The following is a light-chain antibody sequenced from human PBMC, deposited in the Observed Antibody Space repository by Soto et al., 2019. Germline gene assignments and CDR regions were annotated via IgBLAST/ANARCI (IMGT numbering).Light chain of an antibody. Sequence: EIVLTQSPGTLSLSPGERATLSCRASQSVNSNYLAWYQQKPGQGPRLLMYDASSRATGIPDRFSGSGSVTDFTLTISRLEPEDFAVYYCQQYDSSPRTFGQGTKVEIK. CDR3: QQYDSSPRT. V-gene: IGKV3-20*01. J-gene: IGKJ1*01. CDR1: QSVNSNY. CDR2: DAS.